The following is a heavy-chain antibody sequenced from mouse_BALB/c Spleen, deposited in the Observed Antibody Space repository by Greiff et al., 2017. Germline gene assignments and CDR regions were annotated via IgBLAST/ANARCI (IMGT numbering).Heavy chain of an antibody. CDR1: GYTFTDYN. V-gene: IGHV1S29*02. CDR2: IYPYNGGT. CDR3: ARGGLGYALDY. D-gene: IGHD2-4*01. Sequence: VQLQQSGPELVKPGASVKISCKASGYTFTDYNMHWVKQSHGKSLEWIGYIYPYNGGTDYNQKFKSKATLTVDNSSSTAYMELRSLTSEDSAVYCCARGGLGYALDYWGQGTSVTVSA. J-gene: IGHJ4*01.